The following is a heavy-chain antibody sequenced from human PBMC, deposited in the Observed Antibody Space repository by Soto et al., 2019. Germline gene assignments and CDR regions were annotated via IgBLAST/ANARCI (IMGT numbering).Heavy chain of an antibody. CDR1: GFTFSSYA. CDR3: AKEVGYRYQPDYFDY. D-gene: IGHD5-12*01. CDR2: ISGSGGST. J-gene: IGHJ4*02. V-gene: IGHV3-23*01. Sequence: PGGSLRLSCAASGFTFSSYAMSWVRQAPGKGLEWVSAISGSGGSTYYADSVKGRFTISRGNSKNTLYLQMNSLRAEDTAVYYCAKEVGYRYQPDYFDYWGQGTLVTVSS.